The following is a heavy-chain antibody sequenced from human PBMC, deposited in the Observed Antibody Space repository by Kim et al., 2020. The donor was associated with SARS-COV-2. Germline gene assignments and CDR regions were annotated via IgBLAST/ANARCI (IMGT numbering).Heavy chain of an antibody. J-gene: IGHJ3*02. CDR2: IYYSGST. CDR3: ARAPSERITIFGVVIINAFDI. D-gene: IGHD3-3*01. CDR1: GGSISSRDYY. Sequence: SETLSLTCTVSGGSISSRDYYWSWIRQPPGKGLEWIGYIYYSGSTYYNPSLKSRVTISVDTSKNQFSLKLSSVTAADTAVYYCARAPSERITIFGVVIINAFDIWGQGTMVTVSS. V-gene: IGHV4-30-4*01.